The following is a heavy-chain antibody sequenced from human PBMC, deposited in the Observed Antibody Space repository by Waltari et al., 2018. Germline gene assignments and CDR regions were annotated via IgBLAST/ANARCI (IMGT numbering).Heavy chain of an antibody. CDR3: AEVGSSFDGLDI. CDR2: INPNSGGT. Sequence: QVHLVQSGAEVKKPGASVKVSCKTSGSTFTGFYIHWVRQAPGQGLEWMGWINPNSGGTNYAQNFQDRVTMTRDTSISAAYLELRGLKFDDTAVYYCAEVGSSFDGLDIWGQGTMVTVSS. V-gene: IGHV1-2*02. J-gene: IGHJ3*02. D-gene: IGHD6-13*01. CDR1: GSTFTGFY.